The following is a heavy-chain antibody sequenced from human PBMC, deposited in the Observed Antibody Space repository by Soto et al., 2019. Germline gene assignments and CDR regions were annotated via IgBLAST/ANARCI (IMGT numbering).Heavy chain of an antibody. J-gene: IGHJ4*02. D-gene: IGHD3-3*01. CDR3: ARAPADEWPLDY. CDR2: ISAYNGNT. CDR1: GYTFTSYG. V-gene: IGHV1-18*01. Sequence: QVQLVQSGAEVKKPGASVKVSCKASGYTFTSYGISWVRQAPGQGLEWMGWISAYNGNTNYAQKLEGRVPMNTDIDTSTAYMELRSLRSDDTAVYYCARAPADEWPLDYGGQGTLVTVSS.